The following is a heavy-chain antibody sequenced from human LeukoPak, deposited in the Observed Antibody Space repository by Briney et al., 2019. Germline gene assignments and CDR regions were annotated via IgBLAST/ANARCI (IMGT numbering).Heavy chain of an antibody. CDR1: GFTFSSYW. Sequence: NTGGSLRLSCAASGFTFSSYWMSWVRQAPGKGLEWVSSISSSSSYIYYADSVKGRFTISRDNAKNSLYLQMNSLRAEDTAVYYCARRGPYYDSRFDYWGQGTLVTVSS. V-gene: IGHV3-21*01. CDR2: ISSSSSYI. D-gene: IGHD3-22*01. CDR3: ARRGPYYDSRFDY. J-gene: IGHJ4*02.